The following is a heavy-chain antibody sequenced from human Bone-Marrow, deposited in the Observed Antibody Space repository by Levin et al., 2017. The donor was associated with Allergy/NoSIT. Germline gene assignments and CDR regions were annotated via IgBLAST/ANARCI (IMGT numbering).Heavy chain of an antibody. CDR1: GFTFSSYA. V-gene: IGHV3-23*01. CDR3: AKVRRGLDAFDI. Sequence: GESLKISCVASGFTFSSYAMSWVRQAPGKGLEWVSAIRGSDGRTYYADSVKGRFTISRDNSKNTLHLQMNSLRAEDTALYYCAKVRRGLDAFDIWGQGTMVTVSS. D-gene: IGHD3/OR15-3a*01. CDR2: IRGSDGRT. J-gene: IGHJ3*02.